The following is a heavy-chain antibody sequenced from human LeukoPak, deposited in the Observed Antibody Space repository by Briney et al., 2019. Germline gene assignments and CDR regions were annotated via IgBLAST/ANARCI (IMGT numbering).Heavy chain of an antibody. D-gene: IGHD3-22*01. Sequence: GGSLRLSCAASGFTFSNAWMNWVRQAPGKGPEWVGRIKSKPDGGTTDSAAPVKGRFTISRDDSKNMLYLQMNSLTTEDTAIYYCTTYYYDSSGHPYLDYWGQGTLVTVSS. CDR2: IKSKPDGGTT. J-gene: IGHJ4*02. V-gene: IGHV3-15*07. CDR1: GFTFSNAW. CDR3: TTYYYDSSGHPYLDY.